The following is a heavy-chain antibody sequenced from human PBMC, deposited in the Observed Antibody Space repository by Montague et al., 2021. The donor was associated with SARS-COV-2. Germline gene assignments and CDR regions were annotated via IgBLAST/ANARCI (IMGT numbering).Heavy chain of an antibody. CDR1: GGSISRYS. V-gene: IGHV4-59*01. J-gene: IGHJ3*02. D-gene: IGHD6-13*01. CDR2: IYNSGST. Sequence: SETLSLTCTVSGGSISRYSWTWIRQPPGKGLEWIGYIYNSGSTNYNPSLTSRVAISVDTSKNQFSLKQSSVAAADTAVYYCARVGRGSSWYEVAFDIWGQGTMVTVSS. CDR3: ARVGRGSSWYEVAFDI.